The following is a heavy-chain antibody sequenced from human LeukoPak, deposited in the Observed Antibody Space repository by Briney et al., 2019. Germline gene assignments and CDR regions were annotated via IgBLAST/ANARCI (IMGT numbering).Heavy chain of an antibody. J-gene: IGHJ3*02. CDR2: IGGHNGDT. CDR3: ARVSGYDSSYIDI. D-gene: IGHD3-22*01. CDR1: GYTFTSHG. V-gene: IGHV1-18*01. Sequence: GASVTVSCKSSGYTFTSHGISWVRRAPGQGLEWMGWIGGHNGDTTYAQKFAGRVTMTIDRSTSSAYMEMRSLRSDDTAVYHCARVSGYDSSYIDIWGPGTMVTVSS.